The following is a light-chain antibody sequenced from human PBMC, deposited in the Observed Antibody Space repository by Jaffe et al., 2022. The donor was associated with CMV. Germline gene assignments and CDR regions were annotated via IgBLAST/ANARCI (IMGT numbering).Light chain of an antibody. CDR3: SSYTKTNTVGVL. CDR1: SNDVGTYNY. CDR2: DVR. Sequence: QSALAQPASVSGSPGQAITISCTGTSNDVGTYNYVSWYQQHPGKAPKLIIYDVRNRPSGVSSRFSGSKSGNTATLTIFGLQAEDDAIYYCSSYTKTNTVGVLFGGGTRLTVL. J-gene: IGLJ2*01. V-gene: IGLV2-14*03.